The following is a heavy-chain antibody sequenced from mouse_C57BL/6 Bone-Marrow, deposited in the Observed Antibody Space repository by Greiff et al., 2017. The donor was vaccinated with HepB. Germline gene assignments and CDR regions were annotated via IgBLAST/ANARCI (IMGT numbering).Heavy chain of an antibody. D-gene: IGHD2-4*01. Sequence: VQLQESGAELVRPGTSVKVSCKASGYAFTNYLIEWVKQRPGQGLEWIGVINPGSGGTNYNEKFKGKATLTADKSSSTAYMQLSSLTSEDSAVYFCARPYDYDGTSFDYWGQGTTLTVSS. CDR2: INPGSGGT. CDR1: GYAFTNYL. CDR3: ARPYDYDGTSFDY. J-gene: IGHJ2*01. V-gene: IGHV1-54*01.